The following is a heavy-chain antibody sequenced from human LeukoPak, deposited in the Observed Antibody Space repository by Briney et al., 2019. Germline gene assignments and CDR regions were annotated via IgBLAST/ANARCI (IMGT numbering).Heavy chain of an antibody. CDR3: TRLDDISGGYDYYHVMDV. CDR2: IKSKTNSYAT. J-gene: IGHJ6*02. D-gene: IGHD3-22*01. Sequence: GGSLRLSCAASGFTFSGSAIHWVRQASGKGLEWVGRIKSKTNSYATEYAASVKGRFTISRDDSKNMAYLQMNSLKTEDTAVYYCTRLDDISGGYDYYHVMDVWGQGTTVTVSS. CDR1: GFTFSGSA. V-gene: IGHV3-73*01.